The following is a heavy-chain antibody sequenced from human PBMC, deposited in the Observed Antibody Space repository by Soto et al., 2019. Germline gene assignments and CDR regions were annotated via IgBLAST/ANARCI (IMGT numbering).Heavy chain of an antibody. CDR2: INAGNGNT. V-gene: IGHV1-3*01. CDR1: GYTFTSYA. D-gene: IGHD3-16*02. J-gene: IGHJ6*03. CDR3: ARTSGPLTLIGSSMDV. Sequence: ASVKVSCKASGYTFTSYAMHWVLQAPGQRLEWMGWINAGNGNTKYSQKFQGRVTITRDTSASTAYMELSSLRSEDTAVYYCARTSGPLTLIGSSMDVWGKGTTVTVSS.